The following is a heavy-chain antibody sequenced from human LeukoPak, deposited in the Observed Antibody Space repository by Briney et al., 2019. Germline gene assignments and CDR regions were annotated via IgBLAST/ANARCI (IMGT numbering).Heavy chain of an antibody. CDR3: ATDQRYAFDY. D-gene: IGHD3-9*01. J-gene: IGHJ4*02. CDR1: GXSFTDYP. Sequence: GGSLRLSWATSGXSFTDYPVNWVRQAPGKGLEWISNIRTTAEGAKYAYYADSVKGRVTISRDDGKNTLYLHMNSLRDDDTAVYYCATDQRYAFDYWGQGILVTVSS. V-gene: IGHV3-48*02. CDR2: IRTTAEGAKYA.